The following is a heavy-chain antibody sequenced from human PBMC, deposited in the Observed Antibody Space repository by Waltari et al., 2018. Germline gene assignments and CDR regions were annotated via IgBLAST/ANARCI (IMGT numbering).Heavy chain of an antibody. Sequence: QLQLQESGPGLVKPSGTLSLTCGVSGDSMSSTYWWSWVRQPPGEGLEWIGQVHGSGKTNYNPSFASRVTVSLDTYNKQFSLKVTSATAADTAVYYCARDRGRGLYLDSWGPGTLVTVSP. J-gene: IGHJ4*02. CDR3: ARDRGRGLYLDS. CDR2: VHGSGKT. V-gene: IGHV4-4*02. CDR1: GDSMSSTYW. D-gene: IGHD2-15*01.